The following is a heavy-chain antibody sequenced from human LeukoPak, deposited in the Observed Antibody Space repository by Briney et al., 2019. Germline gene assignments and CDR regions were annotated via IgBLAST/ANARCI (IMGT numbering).Heavy chain of an antibody. CDR2: IYSGGST. V-gene: IGHV3-53*01. CDR3: AREGSYYYYMDV. J-gene: IGHJ6*03. CDR1: GFTVSSNY. Sequence: PGGSLGLSCAASGFTVSSNYMSWVRQAPGKGLEWVSVIYSGGSTYYADSVKGRFTISRDNSKNTLYLQMNSLRAEDTAVYYCAREGSYYYYMDVWGKGTTVTVSS.